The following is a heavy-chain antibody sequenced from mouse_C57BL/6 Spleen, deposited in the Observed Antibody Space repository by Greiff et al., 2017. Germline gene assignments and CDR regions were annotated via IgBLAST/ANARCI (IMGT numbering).Heavy chain of an antibody. D-gene: IGHD2-4*01. CDR1: GFTFSDAW. V-gene: IGHV6-6*01. CDR3: TIYYDHSHFAY. J-gene: IGHJ3*01. CDR2: IRNKANNHAT. Sequence: EVMLVESGGGLVQPGGSMKPSCAASGFTFSDAWMDWVRQSPEKGLEWVAEIRNKANNHATYYAESVKGRFTISRDDSKSSVYLQMNSLRAEDTGIYYCTIYYDHSHFAYWGQGTLVTVSA.